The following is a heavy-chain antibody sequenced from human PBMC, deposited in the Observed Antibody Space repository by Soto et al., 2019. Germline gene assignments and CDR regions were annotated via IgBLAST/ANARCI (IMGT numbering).Heavy chain of an antibody. V-gene: IGHV1-69*13. D-gene: IGHD6-19*01. CDR3: ARDQSEIAVVGSWQYYFDY. J-gene: IGHJ4*02. Sequence: ASVKVSCKASGGTFSSYAISWVRQAPGQGLEWMGGIIPIFGTANYAQKFQGRVTITADESTSTAYMELSSLRSEDTAVYYCARDQSEIAVVGSWQYYFDYWGQGTLVTVSS. CDR2: IIPIFGTA. CDR1: GGTFSSYA.